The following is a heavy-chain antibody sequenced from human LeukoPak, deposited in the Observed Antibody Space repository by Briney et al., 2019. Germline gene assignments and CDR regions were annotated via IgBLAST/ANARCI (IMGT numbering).Heavy chain of an antibody. CDR3: AKDSLTGTGPYYFDC. Sequence: PGGSLRLSCATSGFTFSSYGMYWVRQAPGKGLEWLAFIWYDGINKYYADSVKGRFTISRDNSKNTLYLQMNSLRAEDTAVYYCAKDSLTGTGPYYFDCWGQGTLVTVSS. CDR1: GFTFSSYG. CDR2: IWYDGINK. J-gene: IGHJ4*02. V-gene: IGHV3-30*02. D-gene: IGHD3-9*01.